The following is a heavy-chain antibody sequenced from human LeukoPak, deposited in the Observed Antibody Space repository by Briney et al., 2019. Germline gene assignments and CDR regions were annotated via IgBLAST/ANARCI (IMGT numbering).Heavy chain of an antibody. CDR1: GFTFSSYA. D-gene: IGHD3-22*01. J-gene: IGHJ6*02. Sequence: GGSLRLSCAASGFTFSSYAMSWVRQAPGKGLEWVSAISGSGGSTYYADSVKGRFTISRDNSKNTLYLQMNSLRAEDTAVYYCARDKSSGYGMDVWGQGTTVTVSS. CDR2: ISGSGGST. V-gene: IGHV3-23*01. CDR3: ARDKSSGYGMDV.